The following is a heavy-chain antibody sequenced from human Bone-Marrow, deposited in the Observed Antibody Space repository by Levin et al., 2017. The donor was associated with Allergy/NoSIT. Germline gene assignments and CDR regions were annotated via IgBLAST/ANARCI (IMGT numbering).Heavy chain of an antibody. J-gene: IGHJ6*02. CDR2: IWFDGSNK. CDR1: GFTFSDYG. CDR3: AKSPGIATTGYSYYYGMDV. Sequence: LSLTCAASGFTFSDYGMVWVRQAPGKGLEWVALIWFDGSNKYYADSVHGRFTISRDNSKNTLYLQMNSLRADDTAVFYCAKSPGIATTGYSYYYGMDVWGQGTTVTVSS. D-gene: IGHD6-13*01. V-gene: IGHV3-33*06.